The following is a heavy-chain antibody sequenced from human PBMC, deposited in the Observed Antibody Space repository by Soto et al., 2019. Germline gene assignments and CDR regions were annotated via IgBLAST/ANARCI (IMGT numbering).Heavy chain of an antibody. Sequence: QVQLVQSGAEVKKPGSSVKVSCKASGGTFSSYSISWVRQAPGQGLEWMGRIIPILGVATYAQKFQGRVTINGDKSTSTAYMGVSSLRSEATAGYYCAREGERGVGGGTGFDYWGQGTLVTVSS. D-gene: IGHD2-8*02. CDR2: IIPILGVA. CDR3: AREGERGVGGGTGFDY. J-gene: IGHJ4*02. CDR1: GGTFSSYS. V-gene: IGHV1-69*02.